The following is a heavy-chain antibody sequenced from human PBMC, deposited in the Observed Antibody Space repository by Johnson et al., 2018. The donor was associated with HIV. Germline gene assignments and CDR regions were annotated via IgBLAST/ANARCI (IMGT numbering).Heavy chain of an antibody. V-gene: IGHV3-13*01. J-gene: IGHJ3*01. CDR2: IGAAGDT. CDR1: GFTFDDYA. D-gene: IGHD3-3*01. CDR3: ARVAADRSGYYRDAFDL. Sequence: VQLVESGGGVVRPGGSLRLSCAASGFTFDDYAMHWVRQAPGKGLEWFSAIGAAGDTYYADSVKGRFTISRENAKNSLYLQMNTLRAGDTALYYCARVAADRSGYYRDAFDLWGQGTLVTVSS.